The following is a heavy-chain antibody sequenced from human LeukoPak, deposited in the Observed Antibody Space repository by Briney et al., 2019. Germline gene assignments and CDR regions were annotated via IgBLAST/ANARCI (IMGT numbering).Heavy chain of an antibody. J-gene: IGHJ4*02. D-gene: IGHD3-16*02. CDR2: IYYSGST. CDR3: ATGHYVWGSYRYTYVY. V-gene: IGHV4-59*01. CDR1: GGSISSYY. Sequence: SETLSLTCTVSGGSISSYYWSWLRQPPGKGLEWIGYIYYSGSTNYNPSLKSRVTISGDTSKNQFSLKLSSVTAADTAVYYCATGHYVWGSYRYTYVYWGQGTLVTVSS.